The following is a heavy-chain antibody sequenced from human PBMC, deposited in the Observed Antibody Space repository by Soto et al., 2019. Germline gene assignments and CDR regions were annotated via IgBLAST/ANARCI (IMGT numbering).Heavy chain of an antibody. CDR3: ARVRGNYYGSGDVDY. CDR1: GYTFTSYY. V-gene: IGHV1-46*03. J-gene: IGHJ4*02. D-gene: IGHD3-10*01. Sequence: QVQLVQSGAEVKKPGASVKVSCKASGYTFTSYYMHWVRQAPGQGLEWMGIINPSGGSTSYAQKFQGRVTMTRDTSTSTVYMELSSLRSEDTAVYYCARVRGNYYGSGDVDYWGQGTLVTVSS. CDR2: INPSGGST.